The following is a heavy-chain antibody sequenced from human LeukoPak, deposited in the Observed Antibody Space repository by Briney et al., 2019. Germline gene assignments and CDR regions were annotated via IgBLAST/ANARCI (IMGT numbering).Heavy chain of an antibody. CDR2: IKQDGSEK. CDR3: ARDHAELLPHATLRYYYMDV. Sequence: GGSLRLSCAASGFTFRTYWMSWVRQAPGKGLEWVANIKQDGSEKYYVDSVKGRFTISRDNAKNTLYLQMNSLRAEDTAVYYCARDHAELLPHATLRYYYMDVWGKGTTVTVSS. V-gene: IGHV3-7*01. D-gene: IGHD2-15*01. J-gene: IGHJ6*03. CDR1: GFTFRTYW.